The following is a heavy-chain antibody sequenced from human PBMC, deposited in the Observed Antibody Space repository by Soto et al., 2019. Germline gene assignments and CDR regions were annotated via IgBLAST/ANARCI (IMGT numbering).Heavy chain of an antibody. CDR2: MNPNNGNT. CDR3: ARQLPINHYDSSGYLEFDY. V-gene: IGHV1-8*01. D-gene: IGHD3-22*01. J-gene: IGHJ4*02. Sequence: SVKVSCKASGYTFTSYDINWVRQATGQGLEWMGWMNPNNGNTNYAQKFQGRVTMTTDTSTSTAYMELRSLRSDDTAVYYCARQLPINHYDSSGYLEFDYWGQGTPVTVSS. CDR1: GYTFTSYD.